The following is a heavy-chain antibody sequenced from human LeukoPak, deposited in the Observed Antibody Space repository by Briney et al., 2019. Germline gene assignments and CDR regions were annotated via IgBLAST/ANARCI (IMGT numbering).Heavy chain of an antibody. CDR1: GYTFTSYG. CDR2: IRAYNGNT. Sequence: ASVKVSCKASGYTFTSYGISWVRQAPGQGLEWMGWIRAYNGNTNYAQKLQGRVTMTTDTSTSTAYMELRSLRSDDTAVYYCARDWIRNIVIVPAASAWFDPWGQGTLVTVSS. V-gene: IGHV1-18*01. D-gene: IGHD2-2*01. CDR3: ARDWIRNIVIVPAASAWFDP. J-gene: IGHJ5*02.